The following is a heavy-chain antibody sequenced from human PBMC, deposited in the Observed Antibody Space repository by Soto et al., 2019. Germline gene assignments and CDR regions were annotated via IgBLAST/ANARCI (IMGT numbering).Heavy chain of an antibody. CDR1: GFAFSNCA. J-gene: IGHJ4*02. CDR3: TKDVTGDIGADF. Sequence: AGSLELACAASGFAFSNCAMSWVRQAPGKGLEWVSTIKTSGDTTFYADPVKGRFTTSRDDSKNTLYLQMNSLRAEDTATYYCTKDVTGDIGADFWGQGTSVTVSS. V-gene: IGHV3-23*05. D-gene: IGHD2-21*02. CDR2: IKTSGDTT.